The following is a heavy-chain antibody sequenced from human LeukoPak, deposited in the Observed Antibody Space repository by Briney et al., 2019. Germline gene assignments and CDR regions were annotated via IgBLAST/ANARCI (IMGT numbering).Heavy chain of an antibody. J-gene: IGHJ4*02. CDR2: IYYSGST. V-gene: IGHV4-39*07. CDR1: GGSISSSSYY. D-gene: IGHD7-27*01. CDR3: ARSNWGRDY. Sequence: TSETLSLTCTVSGGSISSSSYYWGWIRQPPGQGLEWIGSIYYSGSTYYNPSLKSRVTISVDTSKNQFSLKLSSVTAADTAVYYCARSNWGRDYWGQGTLVTVSS.